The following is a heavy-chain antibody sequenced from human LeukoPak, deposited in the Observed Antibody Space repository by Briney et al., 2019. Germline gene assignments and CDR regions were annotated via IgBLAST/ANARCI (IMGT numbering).Heavy chain of an antibody. CDR2: INHSGST. Sequence: PSDTLSLTCAVCGGSFSGYYWSWLRQPPGKGLEWIGEINHSGSTNYNPSLKSRVTISVDTSKNQFSLKLSSVTAADTAVYYCARGGGIVVVPAAITNWFDPWGQGTLVTVSS. CDR3: ARGGGIVVVPAAITNWFDP. D-gene: IGHD2-2*01. V-gene: IGHV4-34*01. J-gene: IGHJ5*02. CDR1: GGSFSGYY.